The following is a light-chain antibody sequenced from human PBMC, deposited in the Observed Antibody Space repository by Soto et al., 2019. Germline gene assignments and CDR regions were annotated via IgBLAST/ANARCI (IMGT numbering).Light chain of an antibody. V-gene: IGKV3-20*01. CDR2: GAS. CDR1: ERISSNF. J-gene: IGKJ3*01. Sequence: VLTQSPDTLSLSPGERATLSCRASERISSNFLAWYQQRPGQAPRRLIYGASTRASGIPDRFSGSGSGTDFALTISRLEPEDFAVFYCQQYGTSPFTFGPGTTVEIK. CDR3: QQYGTSPFT.